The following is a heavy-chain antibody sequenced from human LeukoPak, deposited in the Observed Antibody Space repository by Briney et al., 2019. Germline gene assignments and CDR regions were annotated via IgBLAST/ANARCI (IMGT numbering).Heavy chain of an antibody. CDR2: ISGSAFST. D-gene: IGHD4/OR15-4a*01. J-gene: IGHJ4*02. V-gene: IGHV3-23*01. CDR3: ARSGLSRFVY. CDR1: GFTFSNYG. Sequence: GGSLRLSCVATGFTFSNYGMGWVRQAPGKGLEWVSGISGSAFSTFHADSVKGRFTISRDNSKNTLYLQMNSLRAEDTAVYYCARSGLSRFVYWGQGTLVTVSS.